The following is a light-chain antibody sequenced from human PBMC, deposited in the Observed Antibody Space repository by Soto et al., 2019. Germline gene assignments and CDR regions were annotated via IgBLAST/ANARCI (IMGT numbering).Light chain of an antibody. CDR1: SGHSSYI. CDR2: IEGTGSY. V-gene: IGLV4-60*02. CDR3: ETWDNNTRV. Sequence: QPVLTQSSSASASLGSSVKLTCTLSSGHSSYIIAWHQQQPGKAPRHLMKIEGTGSYNKGSGVPDRFSGSSSGADRYLTISNRPFEDEATYYCETWDNNTRVFGGGTKLTVL. J-gene: IGLJ3*02.